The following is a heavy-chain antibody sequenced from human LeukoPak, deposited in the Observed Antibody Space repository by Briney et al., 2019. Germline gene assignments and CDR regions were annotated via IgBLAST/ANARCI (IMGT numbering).Heavy chain of an antibody. D-gene: IGHD1-1*01. Sequence: GGSLRLSCVASGFTVSNYYMSWVRQAPGKGLEWVSLLYTGDTTYYAESVEGRFTISRDDSKNTIYLQMNTLRAEDTAVHYCSRGGVNYWNPRYWGQGTLVTVSS. V-gene: IGHV3-53*01. J-gene: IGHJ4*01. CDR2: LYTGDTT. CDR1: GFTVSNYY. CDR3: SRGGVNYWNPRY.